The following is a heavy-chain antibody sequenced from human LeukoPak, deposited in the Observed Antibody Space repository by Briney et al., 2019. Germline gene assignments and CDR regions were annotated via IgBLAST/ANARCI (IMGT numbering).Heavy chain of an antibody. V-gene: IGHV3-33*01. CDR1: GFNFSSYG. CDR2: IWYDGSNK. CDR3: ARDRVPRQLVPWFDP. Sequence: GGSLRLSCAACGFNFSSYGMHWVRQAPGKGLEWVAVIWYDGSNKYYADSVKGRFTISRDNSKNTLYLQMNSLRAEDTAVYYCARDRVPRQLVPWFDPWGQGTLVTVSS. J-gene: IGHJ5*02. D-gene: IGHD6-6*01.